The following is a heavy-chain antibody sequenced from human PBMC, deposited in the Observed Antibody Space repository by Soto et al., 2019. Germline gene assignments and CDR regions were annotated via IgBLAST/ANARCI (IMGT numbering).Heavy chain of an antibody. Sequence: GGSLILSCAASGFTFYYYAMHWVRQAPGKGLEWVSGISWNSGSIGYADSVKGRSTISRDNAKNSLYLQMNSLRAEDTALYYCAKDFGSSSWSQGYYFDYWGQGTLVTVSS. CDR1: GFTFYYYA. V-gene: IGHV3-9*01. CDR2: ISWNSGSI. J-gene: IGHJ4*02. CDR3: AKDFGSSSWSQGYYFDY. D-gene: IGHD6-13*01.